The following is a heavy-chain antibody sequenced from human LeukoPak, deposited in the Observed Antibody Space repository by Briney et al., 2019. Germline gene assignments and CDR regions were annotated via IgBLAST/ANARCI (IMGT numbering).Heavy chain of an antibody. J-gene: IGHJ6*02. Sequence: GGSLRLSRAHSGFTLSSYWMCWVRQGPGKGLEWVANIKLDGGEKYYVDSVKSRFTISRDNAKNSLYLQMNSLRAEDTAVYYCARQETDVLRLLEWLGGDYYYGMVVWGQGTTVTVSS. CDR2: IKLDGGEK. CDR3: ARQETDVLRLLEWLGGDYYYGMVV. CDR1: GFTLSSYW. D-gene: IGHD3-3*01. V-gene: IGHV3-7*01.